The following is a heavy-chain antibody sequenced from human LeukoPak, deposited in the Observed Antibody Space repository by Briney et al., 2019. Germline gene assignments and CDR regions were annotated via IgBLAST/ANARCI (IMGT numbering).Heavy chain of an antibody. Sequence: GASVKVSCKASGYTLTDYYMHWVRQAPGQGLEWMGRINPNSGGTNYAQKFQGRVTMTRDTSISTVYMELSRPRSDDTAVYYCARVGYYESSGYYEYWGQGTLVTVSS. CDR1: GYTLTDYY. J-gene: IGHJ4*02. CDR2: INPNSGGT. D-gene: IGHD3-22*01. CDR3: ARVGYYESSGYYEY. V-gene: IGHV1-2*06.